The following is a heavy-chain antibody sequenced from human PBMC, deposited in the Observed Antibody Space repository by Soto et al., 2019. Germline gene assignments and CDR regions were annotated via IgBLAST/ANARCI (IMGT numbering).Heavy chain of an antibody. J-gene: IGHJ4*02. D-gene: IGHD4-17*01. V-gene: IGHV1-3*04. CDR3: ARDTDLTLVTTLDY. Sequence: GASVKVSCKASGYTFKSYQIYWVRQAPGQRLECMGWINISNGNTEYSQNFQGRVTMTRDTSASTAYMELSSLRSEDTAVYYCARDTDLTLVTTLDYWGQGTLVIVSS. CDR2: INISNGNT. CDR1: GYTFKSYQ.